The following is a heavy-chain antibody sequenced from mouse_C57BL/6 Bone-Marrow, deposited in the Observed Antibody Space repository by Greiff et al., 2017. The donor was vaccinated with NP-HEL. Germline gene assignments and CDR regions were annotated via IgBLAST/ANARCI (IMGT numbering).Heavy chain of an antibody. D-gene: IGHD2-4*01. Sequence: EVQLQQSGEGLVKPGGSLKLSCAASGFTFSSYAMSWVRQTPEKRLEWVAYISSGGDYIYYADTVKGRFTISRDNARNTLYLQMSSLKSEDTAMYYCTRLDYDGYYYAMDYWGQGTSVTVSS. J-gene: IGHJ4*01. V-gene: IGHV5-9-1*02. CDR2: ISSGGDYI. CDR3: TRLDYDGYYYAMDY. CDR1: GFTFSSYA.